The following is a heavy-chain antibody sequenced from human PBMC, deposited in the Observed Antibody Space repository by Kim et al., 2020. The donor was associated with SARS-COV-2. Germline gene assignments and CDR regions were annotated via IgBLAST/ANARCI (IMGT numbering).Heavy chain of an antibody. V-gene: IGHV3-48*04. CDR3: ARDIRTHPAYYYYYGMDV. CDR2: ISSSSSTI. J-gene: IGHJ6*02. Sequence: GGSLRLSCAASGFTFSSYSMNWVRQAPGKGLEWVSYISSSSSTIYYADSVKGRFTISRDNAKNSLYLQMNSLRAEDTAVYYCARDIRTHPAYYYYYGMDVWGQGTTVTVSS. CDR1: GFTFSSYS.